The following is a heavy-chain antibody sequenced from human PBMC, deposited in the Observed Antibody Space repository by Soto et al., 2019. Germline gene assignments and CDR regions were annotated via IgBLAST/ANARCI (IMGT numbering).Heavy chain of an antibody. V-gene: IGHV3-23*01. CDR2: ISGSGGGT. Sequence: EVQLLDSGGGLVQPGGSLRLSCAASGFTFSSYAMIWVRQAPGKGLEWVSGISGSGGGTYYADSVKGRLTISRDNSKNTLYLQMNSLRAEDTAVYYCAKDGYSYRYPSYFDYWGQGTLVTVSS. CDR1: GFTFSSYA. D-gene: IGHD5-18*01. J-gene: IGHJ4*02. CDR3: AKDGYSYRYPSYFDY.